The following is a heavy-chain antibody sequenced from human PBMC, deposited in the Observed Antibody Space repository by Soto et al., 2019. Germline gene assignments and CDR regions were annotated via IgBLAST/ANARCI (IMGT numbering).Heavy chain of an antibody. CDR2: IIPIFGTA. J-gene: IGHJ6*02. CDR1: GGTFSSYA. Sequence: SVKVSCKASGGTFSSYAISWVRQAPGQGLEWVGGIIPIFGTANYAQKFQGRVTITADESTSTAYMELSSLRSEDTAVYYCARNPRVVPAARGYYYYYGMDVWGQGTTVTVSS. V-gene: IGHV1-69*13. CDR3: ARNPRVVPAARGYYYYYGMDV. D-gene: IGHD2-2*01.